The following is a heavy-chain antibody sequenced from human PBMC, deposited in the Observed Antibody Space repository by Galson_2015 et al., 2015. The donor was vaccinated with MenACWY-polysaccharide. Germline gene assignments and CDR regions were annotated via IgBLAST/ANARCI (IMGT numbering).Heavy chain of an antibody. CDR1: GGSISTGSSY. Sequence: SETLSLTCSVSGGSISTGSSYWSWIRQPARKGLEWVGYINYSGSTNHNPSLKSRVTMSVDTSKNQFSLNLTSVTDADTAVYYCARAIAVAGQRRDFDLWGRGTLVTVSS. CDR3: ARAIAVAGQRRDFDL. CDR2: INYSGST. V-gene: IGHV4-61*10. J-gene: IGHJ2*01. D-gene: IGHD6-19*01.